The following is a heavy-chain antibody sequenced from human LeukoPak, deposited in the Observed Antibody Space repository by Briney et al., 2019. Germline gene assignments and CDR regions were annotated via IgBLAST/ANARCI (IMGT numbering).Heavy chain of an antibody. D-gene: IGHD6-6*01. Sequence: SETLSLTCAVSSGSINSSNWWSWVRQPPGKGLEWIGEIYPSGSTNYNPSLKSRVTMSVDESKNEFSLKLTSVTAADTAVYYCAREGKPEYSSSSYAFDIWGQGTMVTVSS. CDR1: SGSINSSNW. CDR3: AREGKPEYSSSSYAFDI. CDR2: IYPSGST. J-gene: IGHJ3*02. V-gene: IGHV4-4*02.